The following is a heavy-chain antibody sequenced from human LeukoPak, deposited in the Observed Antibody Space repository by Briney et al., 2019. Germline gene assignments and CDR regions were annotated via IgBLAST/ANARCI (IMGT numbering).Heavy chain of an antibody. V-gene: IGHV7-4-1*02. D-gene: IGHD2-15*01. CDR2: INTNIGNP. CDR3: ARSRRVVVPSTLNSADDYYYYMDV. J-gene: IGHJ6*03. Sequence: ASVKVSCKASGYTFTYYGLNWVRQAPGQGLECLGGINTNIGNPTYGQGFTGRFVFSFDTSVSTAYLEISSLKAEDTAIYYCARSRRVVVPSTLNSADDYYYYMDVWGKGTTVTVSS. CDR1: GYTFTYYG.